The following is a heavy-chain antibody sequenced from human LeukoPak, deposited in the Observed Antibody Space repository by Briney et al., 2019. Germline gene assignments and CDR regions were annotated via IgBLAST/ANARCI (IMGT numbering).Heavy chain of an antibody. V-gene: IGHV1-2*02. D-gene: IGHD2-2*01. CDR1: GYTFTGYY. Sequence: ASVKVSCKASGYTFTGYYMHWVRQAPGQGLEWMGWINPNSGGTNYAQKFQGRVTMTRDTSISTAYMELSRLRSGDTAVYYCARAPDCSSTSCYWFDPWGQGTLVTVSS. J-gene: IGHJ5*02. CDR3: ARAPDCSSTSCYWFDP. CDR2: INPNSGGT.